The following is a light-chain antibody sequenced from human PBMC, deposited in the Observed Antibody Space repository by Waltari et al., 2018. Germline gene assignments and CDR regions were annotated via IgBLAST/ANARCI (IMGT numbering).Light chain of an antibody. V-gene: IGLV3-1*01. CDR1: KLGSKY. J-gene: IGLJ1*01. CDR2: RAY. CDR3: QAWDSSAFV. Sequence: SYEVTQPPSVSVSPRQRATITCSGEKLGSKYVSWYQQKSGQSPVLVIYRAYKRPSGIPERFSGSNSGNTATLTISGTQPMDEADYYCQAWDSSAFVFGAGTKVTVL.